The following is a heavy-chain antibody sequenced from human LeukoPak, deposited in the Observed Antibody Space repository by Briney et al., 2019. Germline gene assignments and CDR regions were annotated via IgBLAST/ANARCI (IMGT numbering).Heavy chain of an antibody. Sequence: SETLSLTCTVSGGSISSYYWSWIQQSPENGLEWIGYIYNSGNTNYNLFLKSRVTISADTSKNQFSLKLTSVTAADTAVYYCARYRGTYGYYFDYWGQGKLVIVSS. CDR2: IYNSGNT. V-gene: IGHV4-59*01. CDR3: ARYRGTYGYYFDY. D-gene: IGHD5-24*01. CDR1: GGSISSYY. J-gene: IGHJ4*02.